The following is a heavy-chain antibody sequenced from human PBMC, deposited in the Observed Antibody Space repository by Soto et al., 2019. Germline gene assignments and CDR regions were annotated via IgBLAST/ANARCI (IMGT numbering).Heavy chain of an antibody. V-gene: IGHV1-69*01. Sequence: QVQLVQSGAEVKKPGSSVRVSCKASGGTFSSYAISWVRQAPGQGLEWMGGIIPIFGTANYAQKFQGRVTITPDESTRTAYMELSSLRSEDTAVYYCARSVEDTAMVSYLYYYYGMDVWGQGTTVTVSS. J-gene: IGHJ6*02. CDR1: GGTFSSYA. CDR2: IIPIFGTA. CDR3: ARSVEDTAMVSYLYYYYGMDV. D-gene: IGHD5-18*01.